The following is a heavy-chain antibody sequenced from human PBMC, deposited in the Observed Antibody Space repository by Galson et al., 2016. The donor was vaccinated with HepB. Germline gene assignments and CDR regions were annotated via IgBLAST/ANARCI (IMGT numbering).Heavy chain of an antibody. J-gene: IGHJ5*02. CDR2: ISSSGST. CDR3: ARQRGSMVLYWVDA. CDR1: GGSISTSFY. D-gene: IGHD4/OR15-4a*01. Sequence: SETLSLTCVVSGGSISTSFYWGWIRQPPGKGLEWIASISSSGSTYLNPSLKSRVTILVDTSKNQVSLKLSSVTAADTAVYFCARQRGSMVLYWVDAWGQGSLVTASS. V-gene: IGHV4-39*01.